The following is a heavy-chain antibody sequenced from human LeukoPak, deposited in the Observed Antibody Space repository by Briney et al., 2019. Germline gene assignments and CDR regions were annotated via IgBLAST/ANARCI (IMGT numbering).Heavy chain of an antibody. J-gene: IGHJ5*02. Sequence: ARGSLRLSCAASGFSFSIHAIHWVRQAPGKGLEWVAVIWNDGSKIYYADSVKGRFTISRDTSNNMAYLQMNSLRAEDTAVYYCTKGPYSSGWYEHWGQGTLVTVSS. CDR3: TKGPYSSGWYEH. CDR2: IWNDGSKI. V-gene: IGHV3-33*06. CDR1: GFSFSIHA. D-gene: IGHD6-19*01.